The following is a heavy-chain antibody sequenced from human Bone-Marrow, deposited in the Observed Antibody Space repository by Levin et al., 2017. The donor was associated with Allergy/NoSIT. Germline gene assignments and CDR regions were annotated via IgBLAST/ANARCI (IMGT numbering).Heavy chain of an antibody. J-gene: IGHJ6*02. Sequence: GGSLRLSCAASGFTFSNYSMNWVRQAPGKGLEWVSYITTSSSYIYYADSVKGRFTISRDNAKNLLFRQMNSPRAEDTAVYYCARRDYSSYGMDVWGQGTTVTVSS. CDR1: GFTFSNYS. V-gene: IGHV3-21*06. CDR2: ITTSSSYI. CDR3: ARRDYSSYGMDV.